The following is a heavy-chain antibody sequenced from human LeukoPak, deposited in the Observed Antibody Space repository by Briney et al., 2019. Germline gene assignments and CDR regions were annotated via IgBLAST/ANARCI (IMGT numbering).Heavy chain of an antibody. CDR3: ARLATYCGGDCYHLDY. Sequence: GESLKISCKGSGYSFTSYWIGWVRQMPGKGLEWMGIIYPGDSDTRYSPSFQGQFTISADKSISTAYLQWSSLKASDTAMYYCARLATYCGGDCYHLDYWGQGTLVTVSS. CDR1: GYSFTSYW. D-gene: IGHD2-21*02. CDR2: IYPGDSDT. J-gene: IGHJ4*02. V-gene: IGHV5-51*01.